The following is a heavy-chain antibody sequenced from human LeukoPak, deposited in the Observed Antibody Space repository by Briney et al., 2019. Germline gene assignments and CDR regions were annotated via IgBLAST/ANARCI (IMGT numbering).Heavy chain of an antibody. Sequence: PSETLSLTCTVSGGSISSYYWSWIRQPPGKGLEWIGYIYYSGSTNYNPSLKSRVTISVDTSKNQFSLKLSSVTAADTAVYYCARACGGDCYSSFDYWGQGTLVTVS. J-gene: IGHJ4*02. CDR1: GGSISSYY. D-gene: IGHD2-21*02. CDR3: ARACGGDCYSSFDY. V-gene: IGHV4-59*01. CDR2: IYYSGST.